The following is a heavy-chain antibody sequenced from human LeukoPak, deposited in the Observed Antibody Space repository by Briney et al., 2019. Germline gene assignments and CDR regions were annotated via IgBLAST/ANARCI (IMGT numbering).Heavy chain of an antibody. Sequence: SETLSLTSAVYGGSFSGYYWSWIRQPPGKGLEWIGEINHSGRTNYNPSLKSRVTISVDTSKREFSLKLSSVTAAYGPGSYCARTPYDSSGYYYLFFDYWGQGTLVTVSS. CDR3: ARTPYDSSGYYYLFFDY. D-gene: IGHD3-22*01. J-gene: IGHJ4*02. CDR2: INHSGRT. V-gene: IGHV4-34*01. CDR1: GGSFSGYY.